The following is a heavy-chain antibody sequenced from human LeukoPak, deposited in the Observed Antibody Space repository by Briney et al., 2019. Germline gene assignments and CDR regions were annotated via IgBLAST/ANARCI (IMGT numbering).Heavy chain of an antibody. Sequence: GASVKVSCKASGYTFTSYGISWVRQAPGQGLEWMGWISAYNGNTNYAQKLQGRVTMTTDTSTSTAYMELRSLRSDDTAVYYCARAPSPSKLGYFDYWGQGTLVTVSS. CDR3: ARAPSPSKLGYFDY. J-gene: IGHJ4*02. CDR1: GYTFTSYG. V-gene: IGHV1-18*01. D-gene: IGHD7-27*01. CDR2: ISAYNGNT.